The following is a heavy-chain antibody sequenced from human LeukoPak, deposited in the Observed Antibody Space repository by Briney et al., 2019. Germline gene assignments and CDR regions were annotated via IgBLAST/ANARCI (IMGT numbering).Heavy chain of an antibody. CDR3: ARVTYYYDSSGYRLWDY. CDR2: IYPGDSDT. D-gene: IGHD3-22*01. CDR1: GYSFTSYW. J-gene: IGHJ4*02. V-gene: IGHV5-51*01. Sequence: GESLKISCKGSGYSFTSYWIGWVRQMPGKGLEWMGIIYPGDSDTRYSPSFQGQVTISADKSISTAYLQWSSLKASDTAVYYCARVTYYYDSSGYRLWDYWGQGTLVTVSS.